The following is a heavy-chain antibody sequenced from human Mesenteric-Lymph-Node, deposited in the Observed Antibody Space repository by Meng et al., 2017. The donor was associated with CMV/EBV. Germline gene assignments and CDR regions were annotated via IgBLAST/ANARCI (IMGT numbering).Heavy chain of an antibody. D-gene: IGHD3-16*01. CDR3: ARDRDYVWGSPMDY. V-gene: IGHV3-48*03. CDR2: ISSSGSTI. CDR1: GFTFSSYE. Sequence: GESLKISCTASGFTFSSYEMNWVRQAPGKGLEWVSYISSSGSTIYYADSVKGRFTISRDNAKNSLYLQMNSLRAEDTAVYYCARDRDYVWGSPMDYWGQGMLVTVSS. J-gene: IGHJ4*02.